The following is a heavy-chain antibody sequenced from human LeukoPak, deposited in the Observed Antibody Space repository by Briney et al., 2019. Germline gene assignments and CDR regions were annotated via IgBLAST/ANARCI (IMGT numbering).Heavy chain of an antibody. CDR1: GFXLKNYA. V-gene: IGHV3-30*18. J-gene: IGHJ4*02. D-gene: IGHD3-10*01. CDR3: AKSRMVRGLLPCDY. Sequence: GGSLRLSCAASGFXLKNYAFHWIRQAPGKGLEWVARLSYDGSKKYYADSVKGRFTISRDNSTNTLYLQMNSLTADDTAVYYCAKSRMVRGLLPCDYWGQGTLVTVSS. CDR2: LSYDGSKK.